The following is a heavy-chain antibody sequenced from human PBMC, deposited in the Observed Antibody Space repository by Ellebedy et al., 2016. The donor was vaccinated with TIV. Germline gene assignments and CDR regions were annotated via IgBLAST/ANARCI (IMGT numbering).Heavy chain of an antibody. V-gene: IGHV3-53*01. CDR1: GFTVGNNY. CDR2: IYSGGDT. J-gene: IGHJ4*02. Sequence: GESLKISSTASGFTVGNNYMNWLRQAPGKGLEWVSLIYSGGDTVYADSVKGRFTISRDSSKNTLYLQMNSLRAEDTAVYYCARDPPGIAASGPYKWGQGTLVTVSS. D-gene: IGHD6-13*01. CDR3: ARDPPGIAASGPYK.